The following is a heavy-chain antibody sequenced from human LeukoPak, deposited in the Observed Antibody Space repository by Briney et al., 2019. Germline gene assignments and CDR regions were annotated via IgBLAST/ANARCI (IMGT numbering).Heavy chain of an antibody. V-gene: IGHV1-18*01. CDR1: GYTFTSYG. CDR2: ISAYNGNT. D-gene: IGHD6-6*01. CDR3: ARGFRYSSSSSSDY. J-gene: IGHJ4*02. Sequence: GASVKVSCKASGYTFTSYGISWVRQAPGQGLEWMGWISAYNGNTNYAQKLQGRVTMTTDTSTSTDYMELRSLRSDDTAVYYCARGFRYSSSSSSDYWGQGTLVTVSS.